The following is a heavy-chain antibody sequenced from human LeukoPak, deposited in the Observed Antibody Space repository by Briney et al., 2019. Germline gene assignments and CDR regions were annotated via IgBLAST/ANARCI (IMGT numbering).Heavy chain of an antibody. CDR3: ARHGRITWSHDAFDI. CDR2: IYPGDFDT. Sequence: GESLKISCKGSGYIFNSYWIGWVRQMPGKGLEWMGIIYPGDFDTRCSPSFQGQVTISADKSISTAYLQWSSLKASDTAMYYCARHGRITWSHDAFDIWGQGTMVTVSS. D-gene: IGHD6-13*01. CDR1: GYIFNSYW. J-gene: IGHJ3*02. V-gene: IGHV5-51*01.